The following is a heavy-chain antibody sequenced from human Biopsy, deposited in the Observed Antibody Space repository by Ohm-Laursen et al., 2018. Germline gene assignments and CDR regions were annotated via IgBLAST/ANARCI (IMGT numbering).Heavy chain of an antibody. Sequence: SDTLFLTCTVSGGSMSSYYWTWIRQPPGKGLEWIGYIYYSGSTNYNPSLKSRVTISVDTYKNQFSLRLNSVTAADTAVYYCARATNSTGWPYYYFYGMDVWGQGTTVTVSS. CDR2: IYYSGST. CDR3: ARATNSTGWPYYYFYGMDV. V-gene: IGHV4-59*07. CDR1: GGSMSSYY. J-gene: IGHJ6*02. D-gene: IGHD2/OR15-2a*01.